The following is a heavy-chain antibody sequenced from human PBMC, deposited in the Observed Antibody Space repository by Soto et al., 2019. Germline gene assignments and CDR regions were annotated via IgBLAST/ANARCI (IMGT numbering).Heavy chain of an antibody. CDR3: AKGSRGSTVTPFGY. CDR1: GFTFSSYG. J-gene: IGHJ4*02. V-gene: IGHV3-33*06. Sequence: GGSLRLSCAASGFTFSSYGMHWVRQAPGKGLEWVAVIWYDGSNKYYADSVKGRFTISRDNSKNTLYLQMNSLRAEDTAVYYCAKGSRGSTVTPFGYWGQGTLVTVSS. D-gene: IGHD4-4*01. CDR2: IWYDGSNK.